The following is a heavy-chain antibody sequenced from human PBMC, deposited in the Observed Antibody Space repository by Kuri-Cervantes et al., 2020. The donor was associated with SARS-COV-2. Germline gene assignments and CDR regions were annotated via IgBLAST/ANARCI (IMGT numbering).Heavy chain of an antibody. CDR2: IIPIFGTA. CDR3: ARTSMKPRGYFDY. V-gene: IGHV1-69*06. Sequence: SVKFSCKASGGTFSSYTISWVRQAPGQGLEWMGGIIPIFGTANYAQKFQGRVTITADKSTSTAYMELRSLRSDDTAVYYCARTSMKPRGYFDYWGQGTLVTVSS. D-gene: IGHD2-2*01. J-gene: IGHJ4*02. CDR1: GGTFSSYT.